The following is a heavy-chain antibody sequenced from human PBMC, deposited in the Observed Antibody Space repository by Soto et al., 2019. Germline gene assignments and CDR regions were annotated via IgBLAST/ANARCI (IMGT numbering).Heavy chain of an antibody. J-gene: IGHJ6*04. CDR3: ARGSSESFMDV. Sequence: PSETLSLTCTVSGGSISSFYWSWIRQPPGKGLQWIAYIYYSGSTNYNPSLKSRATISVDTSKNQFSLNLSSVTAADTAVYYCARGSSESFMDVWGKGTTVTVSS. CDR2: IYYSGST. V-gene: IGHV4-59*01. CDR1: GGSISSFY.